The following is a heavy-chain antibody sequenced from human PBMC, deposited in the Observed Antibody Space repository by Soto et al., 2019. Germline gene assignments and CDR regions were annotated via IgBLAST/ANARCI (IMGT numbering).Heavy chain of an antibody. J-gene: IGHJ3*02. CDR3: ARSKYDAFDI. CDR1: GGSISICSYY. V-gene: IGHV4-39*01. CDR2: IYYSGST. Sequence: SETLSLTCTVSGGSISICSYYWGWIRQPPGKGLEWIGSIYYSGSTYYNPSLKSRVTISVDTSKNQFSLKLSSVTAADTAVYYCARSKYDAFDIWGQGTMVTVSS.